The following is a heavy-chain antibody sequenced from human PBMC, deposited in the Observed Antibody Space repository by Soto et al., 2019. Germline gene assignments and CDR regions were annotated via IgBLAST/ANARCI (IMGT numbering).Heavy chain of an antibody. Sequence: ASVKVSCKASGYTFTSYGISRVRQAPGQGLEWMGWISAYNGNTDYAQKLQGRVTMTTDTSTSTAYMELRSLRSDDTAVYYCARDRVLVDTAMVSFDYWGQGTLVTVSS. CDR1: GYTFTSYG. D-gene: IGHD5-18*01. CDR2: ISAYNGNT. CDR3: ARDRVLVDTAMVSFDY. J-gene: IGHJ4*02. V-gene: IGHV1-18*01.